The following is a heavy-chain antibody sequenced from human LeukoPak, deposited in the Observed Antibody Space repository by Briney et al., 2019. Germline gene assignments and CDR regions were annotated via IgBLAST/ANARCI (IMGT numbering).Heavy chain of an antibody. V-gene: IGHV3-21*01. CDR3: ARADRGMAAAGFDY. CDR1: GFTFSSYS. D-gene: IGHD6-13*01. J-gene: IGHJ4*02. CDR2: ISSSSSYI. Sequence: GGSLRLSCAASGFTFSSYSMNWVRQAPGKRLEWVSSISSSSSYIYYADSVKGRFTISRDNAKNSLYLQMNSLRAEDTAVYYCARADRGMAAAGFDYWGQGTLVTVSS.